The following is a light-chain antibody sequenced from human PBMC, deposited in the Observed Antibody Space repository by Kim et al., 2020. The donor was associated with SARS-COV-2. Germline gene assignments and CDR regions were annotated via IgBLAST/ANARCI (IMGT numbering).Light chain of an antibody. J-gene: IGKJ1*01. V-gene: IGKV3-20*01. CDR1: QSGSSSY. CDR3: QQYGSSPWT. CDR2: GAS. Sequence: SPGERATRSCRASQSGSSSYLAWYQQKPGQAPRLLIYGASSRATGIPDRFSGSGSGTDFTLTISRLEPEDFAVYYCQQYGSSPWTFGQGTKVEIK.